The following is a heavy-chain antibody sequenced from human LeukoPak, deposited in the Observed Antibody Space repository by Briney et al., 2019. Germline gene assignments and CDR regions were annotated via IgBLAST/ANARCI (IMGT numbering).Heavy chain of an antibody. D-gene: IGHD4-17*01. CDR1: GFTFSSYS. CDR3: ARAGSHDGTVTPEDDAFDI. CDR2: ISSSSSYI. Sequence: GVSLRLSCAASGFTFSSYSMNWVRQAPGKGLEWVSSISSSSSYIYYADSVKGRFTISRDNAKNSLYLQMNSLRAEDTAVYYCARAGSHDGTVTPEDDAFDIWGQGTMVTVSS. V-gene: IGHV3-21*01. J-gene: IGHJ3*02.